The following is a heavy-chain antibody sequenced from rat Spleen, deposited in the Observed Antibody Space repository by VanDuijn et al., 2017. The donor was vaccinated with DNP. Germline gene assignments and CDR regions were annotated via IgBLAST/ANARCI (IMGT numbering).Heavy chain of an antibody. CDR1: GFTFSSFP. J-gene: IGHJ2*01. Sequence: EVQLVETGGGLVQPGRSLKLSCVASGFTFSSFPMAWVRQVPGKGLEWVASIYNSGGSTYYPDSVKGRFTISRDTAKNTLYLQMDSLRSEDTATYYCSTQLPGYNPFDNWGQGVMVTVSS. V-gene: IGHV5-31*01. D-gene: IGHD1-4*01. CDR3: STQLPGYNPFDN. CDR2: IYNSGGST.